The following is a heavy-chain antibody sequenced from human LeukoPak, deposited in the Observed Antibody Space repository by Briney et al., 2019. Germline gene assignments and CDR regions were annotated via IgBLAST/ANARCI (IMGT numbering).Heavy chain of an antibody. CDR3: ARDLRYYYDSSGYYFDY. CDR1: GFTFSTYT. CDR2: IKQDGSEK. Sequence: PGGSLRLSCAASGFTFSTYTMNWVRQAPGKGLEWVANIKQDGSEKYYVDSVKGRFTISRDNAKNSLYLQMNSLRAEDTAVYYCARDLRYYYDSSGYYFDYWGQGTLVTVSS. J-gene: IGHJ4*02. V-gene: IGHV3-7*01. D-gene: IGHD3-22*01.